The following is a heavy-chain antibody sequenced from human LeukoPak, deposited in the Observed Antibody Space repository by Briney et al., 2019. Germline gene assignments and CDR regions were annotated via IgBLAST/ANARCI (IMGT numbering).Heavy chain of an antibody. CDR3: ARGVTYYDFWSGYSTLGYFDY. CDR2: ISSSSSYI. D-gene: IGHD3-3*01. Sequence: ETLSLTCTVSGGSISTYYWNWVRQAPGKGLEWVSSISSSSSYIYYADSVKGRFTISRDNAKNSLYLQMNSLRAEDTAVYYCARGVTYYDFWSGYSTLGYFDYWGQGTLVTVSS. V-gene: IGHV3-21*01. J-gene: IGHJ4*02. CDR1: GGSISTYY.